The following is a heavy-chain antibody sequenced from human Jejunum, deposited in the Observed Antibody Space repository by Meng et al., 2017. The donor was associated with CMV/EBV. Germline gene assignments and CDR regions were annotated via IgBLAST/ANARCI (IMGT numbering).Heavy chain of an antibody. CDR1: GDSISSGDSY. Sequence: QVQLQESGPGLVKPSQTLSLTCGVSGDSISSGDSYWSWIRQPPGKGLEWSGYIHESGSTSYKPSLESRVTISVDTSKNQFSLKVMSVTAADTAVYYCAREGTNSYYFDYWGQGTLVTVSS. CDR2: IHESGST. V-gene: IGHV4-30-4*01. CDR3: AREGTNSYYFDY. D-gene: IGHD1-14*01. J-gene: IGHJ4*02.